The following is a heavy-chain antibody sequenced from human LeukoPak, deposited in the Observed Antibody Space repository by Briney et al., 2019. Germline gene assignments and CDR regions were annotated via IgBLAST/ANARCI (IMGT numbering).Heavy chain of an antibody. Sequence: GGSLRLACAASGFTFSSYEMNWVRQAPWKGLEWVSYISSSGSTIYYADSVKGRFTISRDNAKNSLYLQMNSLRAEDTAVYYCAELGITMIGGVWGKGTTVTISS. CDR2: ISSSGSTI. CDR1: GFTFSSYE. V-gene: IGHV3-48*03. CDR3: AELGITMIGGV. D-gene: IGHD3-10*02. J-gene: IGHJ6*04.